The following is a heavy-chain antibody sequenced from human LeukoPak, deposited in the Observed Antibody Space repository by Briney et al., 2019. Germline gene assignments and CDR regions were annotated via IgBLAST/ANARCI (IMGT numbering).Heavy chain of an antibody. CDR1: GGSISSSSYY. D-gene: IGHD3-22*01. CDR3: ARHGRYYDSSGSIDY. CDR2: IYYSGST. Sequence: PSETLSLTCTVSGGSISSSSYYWGWIRQPPGKGLEWIGRIYYSGSTYYNPSLKSRVTISVDTSKNQFSLKLSSVTAADTAVYYCARHGRYYDSSGSIDYWGQGTLVTVSS. V-gene: IGHV4-39*01. J-gene: IGHJ4*02.